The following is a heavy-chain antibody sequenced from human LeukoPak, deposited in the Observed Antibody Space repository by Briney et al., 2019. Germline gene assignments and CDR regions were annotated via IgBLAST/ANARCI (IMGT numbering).Heavy chain of an antibody. CDR3: ARVRGGGFRTADS. Sequence: GGSLRLSCAASGFTFSNYIMHWVRQAPGKGLDWVAVILENGSYQYYADSVKGRFTISRDNSKNTLFLQMNSLRGEDTAMYYCARVRGGGFRTADSWGQGTLVTVSS. D-gene: IGHD1-14*01. V-gene: IGHV3-30*04. CDR2: ILENGSYQ. CDR1: GFTFSNYI. J-gene: IGHJ4*02.